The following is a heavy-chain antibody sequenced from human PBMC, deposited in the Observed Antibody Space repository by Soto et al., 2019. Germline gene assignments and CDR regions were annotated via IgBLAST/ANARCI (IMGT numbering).Heavy chain of an antibody. J-gene: IGHJ4*02. CDR3: AKGGRWELLRYYFDY. D-gene: IGHD1-26*01. V-gene: IGHV3-30*18. CDR2: ISYDGSNK. CDR1: GFTFSSYG. Sequence: GGSLRLSCAASGFTFSSYGMHWVRQAPGKGLEWVAVISYDGSNKYYADSVKGRFTISRDNSKNTPYLQMNSLRAEDTAVYYCAKGGRWELLRYYFDYWGQGTLVTVSS.